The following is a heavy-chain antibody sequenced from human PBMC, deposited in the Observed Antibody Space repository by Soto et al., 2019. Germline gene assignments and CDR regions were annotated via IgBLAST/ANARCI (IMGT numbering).Heavy chain of an antibody. Sequence: EEQLVESGGGLVQPGRSPRLSCAASGFIFDDYAMHWVRRPPGKGLEWVSGISWNSGSIGYADSVKARFTISRDNDKKTLYLQMNSLRAEDTALYYCAKDISGRGSFYYYYGMDVWGQGTTVTVSS. CDR2: ISWNSGSI. J-gene: IGHJ6*02. CDR1: GFIFDDYA. D-gene: IGHD1-26*01. CDR3: AKDISGRGSFYYYYGMDV. V-gene: IGHV3-9*01.